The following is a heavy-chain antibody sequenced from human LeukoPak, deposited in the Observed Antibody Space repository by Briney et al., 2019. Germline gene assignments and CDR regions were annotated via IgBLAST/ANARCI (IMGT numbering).Heavy chain of an antibody. Sequence: SETLSLTCAVYGGSFSGYYWSCIRQHPGKGLEWIGEINHSGSTNYNPSLKSRVTISVDTSKNQFSLKLSSVTAADTAVYYCARTVIAARRRTGWFDPWGQGTLVTVSS. CDR1: GGSFSGYY. D-gene: IGHD6-6*01. CDR2: INHSGST. CDR3: ARTVIAARRRTGWFDP. V-gene: IGHV4-34*01. J-gene: IGHJ5*02.